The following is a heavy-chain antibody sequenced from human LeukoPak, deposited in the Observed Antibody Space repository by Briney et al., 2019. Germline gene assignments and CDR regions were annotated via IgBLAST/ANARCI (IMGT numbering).Heavy chain of an antibody. CDR3: ATWYSSSWSPFDY. CDR1: GYTLTELS. CDR2: FDPEDGET. Sequence: ASVKVSCKVSGYTLTELSMHWVRQAPGKGLEWMGGFDPEDGETIYAQKFQGRVTMTEDTFTDTAYMELSSLRSEDTAVYYCATWYSSSWSPFDYWGQGTLVTVSS. D-gene: IGHD6-13*01. V-gene: IGHV1-24*01. J-gene: IGHJ4*02.